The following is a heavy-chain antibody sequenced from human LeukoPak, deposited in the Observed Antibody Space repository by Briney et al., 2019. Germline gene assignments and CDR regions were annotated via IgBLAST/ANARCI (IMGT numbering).Heavy chain of an antibody. CDR1: GYTFSSYW. CDR2: IYPGDSDT. D-gene: IGHD3-3*01. Sequence: GESLRITCKGSGYTFSSYWIGWVRQMPGKGLEWMGIIYPGDSDTRYSPSLQGQVTISVDTSIGTAYLQWSSLKASDTAIYYCARQNDFRLDYWGQGTLVTVSS. CDR3: ARQNDFRLDY. J-gene: IGHJ4*02. V-gene: IGHV5-51*01.